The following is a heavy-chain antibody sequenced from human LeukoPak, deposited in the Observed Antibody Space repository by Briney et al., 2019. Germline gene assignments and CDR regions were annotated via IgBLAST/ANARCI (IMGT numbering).Heavy chain of an antibody. J-gene: IGHJ6*03. D-gene: IGHD6-13*01. V-gene: IGHV1-8*01. CDR3: ARGRLGYSSSFTSYYYYMDV. Sequence: GASVKVSCKASGYTFTSYDINWVRQATGQGREWMGWMNPNSGNTGYAQKFQGRVTMTRNTSISTAYMDLSSLRSEDTAVYYCARGRLGYSSSFTSYYYYMDVWGKGTTVTVSS. CDR2: MNPNSGNT. CDR1: GYTFTSYD.